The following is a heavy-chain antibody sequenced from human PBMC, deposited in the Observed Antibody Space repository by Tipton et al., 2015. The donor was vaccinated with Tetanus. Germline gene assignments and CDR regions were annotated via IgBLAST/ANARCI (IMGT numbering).Heavy chain of an antibody. CDR2: ISHNGST. CDR3: AREPAATGTSLFDY. D-gene: IGHD6-13*01. Sequence: TLSLTCTVSGASISSNTYYWGWIRQPPGTGLEWIGEISHNGSTNYNPSLKSRVTISVDKSKNQFSLRLGSVTAADTAMYYCAREPAATGTSLFDYWGQGALVTVSS. V-gene: IGHV4-39*07. J-gene: IGHJ4*02. CDR1: GASISSNTYY.